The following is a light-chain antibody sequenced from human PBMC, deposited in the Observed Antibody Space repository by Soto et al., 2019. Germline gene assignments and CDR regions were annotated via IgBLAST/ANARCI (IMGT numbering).Light chain of an antibody. J-gene: IGLJ2*01. V-gene: IGLV2-14*01. CDR1: SSDVAYYNY. Sequence: QSALNQPASVSGSPGQSITISCTGTSSDVAYYNYVSWYQQHPGKAPKLMIYDVGYRPSGVSNRFSGSKSGNTASLTISGLQAEDEADYYCSSYTTTNTVVFGGGTKLTVL. CDR2: DVG. CDR3: SSYTTTNTVV.